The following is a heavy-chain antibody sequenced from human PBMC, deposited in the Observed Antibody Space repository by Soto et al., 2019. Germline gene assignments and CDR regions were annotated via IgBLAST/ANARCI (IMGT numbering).Heavy chain of an antibody. Sequence: QVQLVESGGGVVQPGRSLRLSCAASGFTFSSYGMHWVRQAPGKGLEWVAVIWYDGSNKYYADSVKGRFTISRDNSKNPLYQKINSLSADNTAEYYGARDKWVGAASLMSSFDIWGQGTMVTVSS. D-gene: IGHD2-15*01. CDR2: IWYDGSNK. V-gene: IGHV3-33*01. CDR1: GFTFSSYG. CDR3: ARDKWVGAASLMSSFDI. J-gene: IGHJ3*02.